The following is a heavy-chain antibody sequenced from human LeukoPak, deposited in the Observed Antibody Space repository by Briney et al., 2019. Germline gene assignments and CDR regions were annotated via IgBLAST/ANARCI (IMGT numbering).Heavy chain of an antibody. Sequence: GGALRLSCLTPGVTLSTNAMSWVRPAPGEGVGGVSGISGSGASTYYADSVKGRFTISRDDSRNTLYLQMNSLRGDDTAVYYCAKDVGKWESLHFFDYWGQGTLVTVSS. D-gene: IGHD1-26*01. CDR2: ISGSGAST. CDR1: GVTLSTNA. V-gene: IGHV3-23*01. CDR3: AKDVGKWESLHFFDY. J-gene: IGHJ4*02.